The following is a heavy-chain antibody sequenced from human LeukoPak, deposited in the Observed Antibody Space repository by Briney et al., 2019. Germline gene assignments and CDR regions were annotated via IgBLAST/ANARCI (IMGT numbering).Heavy chain of an antibody. J-gene: IGHJ4*02. CDR2: IKSKNDGGTT. CDR3: TTVGVDFDY. D-gene: IGHD2-15*01. Sequence: GGSLRLSCAATGLTFSNAYMSWVRQAPGKGLEWVGRIKSKNDGGTTDYAAPVKGRFTISGDDSKNTLYLQMDSLKTEDTAVYYCTTVGVDFDYWGQGTLVTVSS. CDR1: GLTFSNAY. V-gene: IGHV3-15*01.